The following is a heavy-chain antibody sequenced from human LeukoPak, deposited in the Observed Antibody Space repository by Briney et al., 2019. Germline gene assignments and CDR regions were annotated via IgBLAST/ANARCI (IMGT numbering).Heavy chain of an antibody. D-gene: IGHD3-22*01. V-gene: IGHV1-2*02. J-gene: IGHJ4*02. CDR1: GYTFTGYY. CDR2: INPNSGGT. Sequence: GASVKVSCKASGYTFTGYYMHWVRQAPGQGLEWMGWINPNSGGTNYAQKFQGRVTMTRDTSISTAYMELSRLRSDDTAVYYCARDQSEYYYDSSGSEEGIFDYWGQGTLVTVSS. CDR3: ARDQSEYYYDSSGSEEGIFDY.